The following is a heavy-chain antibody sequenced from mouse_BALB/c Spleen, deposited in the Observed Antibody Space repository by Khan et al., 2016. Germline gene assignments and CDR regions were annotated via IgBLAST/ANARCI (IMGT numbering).Heavy chain of an antibody. V-gene: IGHV9-3-1*01. J-gene: IGHJ1*01. CDR3: ARYRYYYGSSKYFDV. D-gene: IGHD1-1*01. CDR1: GYTFTNYG. Sequence: QIQLVQSGPELKKPGETVKISCKASGYTFTNYGMNWVKQAPGKDLKWMGWINTYTGEPTYADDFKGRFAFSLETSASTAYLQINNLRNEDTDTYFCARYRYYYGSSKYFDVWGAGTTVTVSS. CDR2: INTYTGEP.